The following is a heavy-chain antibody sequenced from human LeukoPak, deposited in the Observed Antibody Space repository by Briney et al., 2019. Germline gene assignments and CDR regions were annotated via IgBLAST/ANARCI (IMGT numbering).Heavy chain of an antibody. V-gene: IGHV3-30-3*01. Sequence: GGSLRLSWAAAGFTFSSYAMHWVRQAPGKGLEWVAVISYDGSNKYYADSVKGRFTISRDSSKNTLYLQMNSLRAEDTAVYYCARESGGMDVWGQGTTVTVSS. J-gene: IGHJ6*02. CDR3: ARESGGMDV. CDR1: GFTFSSYA. CDR2: ISYDGSNK.